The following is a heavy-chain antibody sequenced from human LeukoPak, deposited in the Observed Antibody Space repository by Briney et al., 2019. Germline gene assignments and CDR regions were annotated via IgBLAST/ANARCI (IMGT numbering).Heavy chain of an antibody. CDR1: GFTVSSNY. D-gene: IGHD3-3*01. J-gene: IGHJ6*02. CDR2: IYSGGST. V-gene: IGHV3-53*01. Sequence: PGGSLRLSCAASGFTVSSNYMSWVRQAPGKGLEWVSVIYSGGSTYYADSVKGRFTISRDNSKNTLYLQMNSLRAEDTAVYYCARTLWGAFGVVITTRYYGMDVWGQGTTVTVSS. CDR3: ARTLWGAFGVVITTRYYGMDV.